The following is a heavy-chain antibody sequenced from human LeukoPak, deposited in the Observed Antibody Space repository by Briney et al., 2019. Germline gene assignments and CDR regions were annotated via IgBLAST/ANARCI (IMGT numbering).Heavy chain of an antibody. CDR1: GVSVSSGSYY. CDR3: ARAYCSGGSCYGNYYYYGMDV. V-gene: IGHV4-61*01. Sequence: SSETLSLTCTVSGVSVSSGSYYWIWIRQPPGKVLEWIGDMYYSGSTYYNPSLKSRVTISVDTSKNQFSLKLSSVTAADTAVYYCARAYCSGGSCYGNYYYYGMDVWGQGTTVTVSS. D-gene: IGHD2-15*01. J-gene: IGHJ6*02. CDR2: MYYSGST.